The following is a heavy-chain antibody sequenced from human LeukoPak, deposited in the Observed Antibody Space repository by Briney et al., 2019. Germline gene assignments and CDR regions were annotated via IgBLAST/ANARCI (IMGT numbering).Heavy chain of an antibody. CDR1: GYPLGRNYF. J-gene: IGHJ5*01. CDR2: IYGSEST. V-gene: IGHV4-38-2*01. D-gene: IGHD4-23*01. CDR3: ARYDSRGSASTRFDS. Sequence: SETLSLTCAVSGYPLGRNYFWGWVRQPPGKRLEWIGRIYGSESTTYNPSLMNRVTISVDTSRNHLSLQLTSATAADTAVYYCARYDSRGSASTRFDSWGKGILVTNSS.